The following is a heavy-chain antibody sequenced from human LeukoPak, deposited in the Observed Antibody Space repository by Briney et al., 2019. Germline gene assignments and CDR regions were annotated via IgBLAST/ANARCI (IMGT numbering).Heavy chain of an antibody. V-gene: IGHV3-23*01. CDR3: AKGSSSYFVDL. CDR2: ISNDGGGT. CDR1: GFIFNNYG. D-gene: IGHD3-22*01. Sequence: GGSLRLSCAASGFIFNNYGLIWVRQAPGKGLEWVSAISNDGGGTNYADFVKGRFTISRDNSKNTLFLQMNSLRAEDTALYYCAKGSSSYFVDLWGQGTLVDVSS. J-gene: IGHJ5*02.